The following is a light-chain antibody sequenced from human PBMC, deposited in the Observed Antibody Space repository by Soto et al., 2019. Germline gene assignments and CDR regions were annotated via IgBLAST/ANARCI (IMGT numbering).Light chain of an antibody. Sequence: DTVLTQSPATLYLSPGERATLSCRASQSSSSYLAWYQHKPGQAHRLLIYDASHRATGIPPRFSGRVSGTDFTLTFSSLETDDFAVYYCQLRRNWPPGVTFGGGTK. J-gene: IGKJ4*01. CDR2: DAS. V-gene: IGKV3-11*01. CDR3: QLRRNWPPGVT. CDR1: QSSSSY.